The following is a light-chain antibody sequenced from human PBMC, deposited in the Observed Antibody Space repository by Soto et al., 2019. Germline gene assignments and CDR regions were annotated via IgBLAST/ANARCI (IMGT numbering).Light chain of an antibody. CDR3: CSYAGSSTFEV. CDR2: DVT. CDR1: SGNVGGYNY. J-gene: IGLJ3*02. Sequence: QSALTQPRSVSGSPGQSVTIFCTGTSGNVGGYNYLSWYRQHPGKAPKVIIYDVTKRPSGVPDRYSGSKSGNTASLTISGLQAEDEADYYCCSYAGSSTFEVFGGGTKLTVL. V-gene: IGLV2-11*01.